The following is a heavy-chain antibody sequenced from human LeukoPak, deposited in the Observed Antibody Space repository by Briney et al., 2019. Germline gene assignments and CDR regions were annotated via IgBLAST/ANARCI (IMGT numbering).Heavy chain of an antibody. Sequence: GRSLRLSCAASGFTFSSYAMHWVRQAPGKGLEWVAVISYDGSNKYYADSVKGRFTISRDNTKNSVYLQMSSLRAEDTAMYYCAREVWGPEYWGQGTLVTVSS. D-gene: IGHD1-14*01. CDR1: GFTFSSYA. V-gene: IGHV3-30-3*01. CDR3: AREVWGPEY. J-gene: IGHJ4*02. CDR2: ISYDGSNK.